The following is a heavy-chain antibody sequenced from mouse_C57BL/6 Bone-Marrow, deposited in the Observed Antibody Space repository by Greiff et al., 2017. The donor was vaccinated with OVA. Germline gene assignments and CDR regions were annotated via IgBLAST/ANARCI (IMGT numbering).Heavy chain of an antibody. D-gene: IGHD6-1*01. J-gene: IGHJ3*01. CDR3: ARRATPFAY. CDR2: ISSGGSYT. CDR1: GFTFSSYG. V-gene: IGHV5-6*02. Sequence: DVKLVESGGDLVKPGGSLKLSCAASGFTFSSYGMSWVRQTPDKRLEWVATISSGGSYTYYPDSVKGRFTISRDNAKNTLYLQMSSLKSEDTAMYYCARRATPFAYWGQGTLVTVSA.